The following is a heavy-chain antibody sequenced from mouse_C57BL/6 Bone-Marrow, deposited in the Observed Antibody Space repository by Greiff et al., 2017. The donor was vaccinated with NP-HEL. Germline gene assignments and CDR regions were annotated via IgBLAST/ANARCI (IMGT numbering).Heavy chain of an antibody. CDR1: GYTFTDYY. CDR3: ARYDYDGY. D-gene: IGHD2-4*01. J-gene: IGHJ2*01. Sequence: VQLQQSGPELVKPGASVKISCKASGYTFTDYYMNWVKQSHGKSLEWIGDINPNNGGSSYNQKFKGKATLTVDKSSSTAYMKLRSLTSEDSAVYYCARYDYDGYWGQGTTLTVSS. CDR2: INPNNGGS. V-gene: IGHV1-26*01.